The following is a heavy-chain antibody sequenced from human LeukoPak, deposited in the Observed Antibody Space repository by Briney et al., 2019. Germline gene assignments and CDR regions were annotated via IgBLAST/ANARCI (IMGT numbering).Heavy chain of an antibody. CDR2: VNGGGSTT. Sequence: GGSLRLSCVGSGITFSGHWMHWVRQAPGKGLVWVSRVNGGGSTTNYAESVRGRFTISRDNTKNTLYLQMNSLRGEDTAVYYCARQGSGADFDSWGQGTLVSVSS. V-gene: IGHV3-74*01. CDR1: GITFSGHW. J-gene: IGHJ4*02. CDR3: ARQGSGADFDS. D-gene: IGHD3-10*01.